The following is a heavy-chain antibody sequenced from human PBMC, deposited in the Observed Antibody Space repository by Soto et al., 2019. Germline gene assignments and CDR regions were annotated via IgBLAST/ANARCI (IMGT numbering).Heavy chain of an antibody. CDR1: GGSISSSSYY. J-gene: IGHJ3*02. Sequence: PSETLSLTCTVSGGSISSSSYYWGWIRQPPGKGLEWIGSIYYSGSTYYNPSLKSRVTISVDTSKNQFSLKLSSVTAADTAVYYCARPFVYGDYYDAFDIWGQGTMVTVSS. V-gene: IGHV4-39*01. CDR3: ARPFVYGDYYDAFDI. D-gene: IGHD4-17*01. CDR2: IYYSGST.